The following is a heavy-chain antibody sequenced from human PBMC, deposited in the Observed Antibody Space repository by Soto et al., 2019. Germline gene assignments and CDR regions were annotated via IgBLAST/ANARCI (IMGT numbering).Heavy chain of an antibody. D-gene: IGHD2-8*02. CDR1: GGSFSGYY. CDR3: ARDKITGLFDY. J-gene: IGHJ4*02. Sequence: SETLSLTCAVYGGSFSGYYWTWIRQPPGTGLEWIGEINHSGSTNYNPSIKSRVTISVDTSKNQFSLKLTSVTAADTAVYYCARDKITGLFDYWGQGTLVTAPQ. CDR2: INHSGST. V-gene: IGHV4-34*01.